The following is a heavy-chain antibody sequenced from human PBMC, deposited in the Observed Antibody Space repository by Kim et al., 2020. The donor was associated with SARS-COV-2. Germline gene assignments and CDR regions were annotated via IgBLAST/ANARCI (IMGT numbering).Heavy chain of an antibody. Sequence: YHPSLKSRVTISVDTSKNQFSLKLSSVTAADTAVYYCARGLVGATRGYFGYWGQGTLVTVSS. V-gene: IGHV4-59*09. D-gene: IGHD1-26*01. CDR3: ARGLVGATRGYFGY. J-gene: IGHJ4*02.